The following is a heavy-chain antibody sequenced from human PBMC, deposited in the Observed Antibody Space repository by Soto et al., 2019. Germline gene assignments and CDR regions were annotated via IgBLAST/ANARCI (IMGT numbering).Heavy chain of an antibody. CDR1: GYTFIYYY. J-gene: IGHJ4*02. Sequence: QVQLVQSGAELKKPGASVKVSCKASGYTFIYYYIHWVRQAPGQGLEWMGWINPNSGATNSAQKFQDWVTMTRDTSISTASMESSRLRSDDTAVYYCARSDMTTLPHLAYWGQGTLVTVSS. CDR2: INPNSGAT. D-gene: IGHD4-4*01. V-gene: IGHV1-2*04. CDR3: ARSDMTTLPHLAY.